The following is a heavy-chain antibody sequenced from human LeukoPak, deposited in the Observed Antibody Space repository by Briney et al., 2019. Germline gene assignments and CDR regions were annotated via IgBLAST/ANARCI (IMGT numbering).Heavy chain of an antibody. CDR3: ARGHCSSTSCPGHYYYYYMDV. CDR1: GGSISSYY. D-gene: IGHD2-2*01. Sequence: SETLSLTCTVSGGSISSYYWSWIRQPPGKGLEWTGYIYYSGSTNYNPSLKSRVTISVDTSKNQFSLKLSSVTAADTAVYYCARGHCSSTSCPGHYYYYYMDVWGKGTTVTVSS. CDR2: IYYSGST. J-gene: IGHJ6*03. V-gene: IGHV4-59*01.